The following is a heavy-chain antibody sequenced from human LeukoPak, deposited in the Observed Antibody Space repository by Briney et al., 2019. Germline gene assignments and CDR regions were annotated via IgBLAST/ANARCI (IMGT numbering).Heavy chain of an antibody. D-gene: IGHD4-17*01. CDR2: IYSGGST. Sequence: PGGSLRLSCAASGFSVSNNYMSWVRQAPGKGLEWVSVIYSGGSTFYADSVKGRFTISRDNSKNTLYLQMNSLRAEDTAVYYCARVETPVTTTPPFDHWGQGTLVTVSS. CDR3: ARVETPVTTTPPFDH. CDR1: GFSVSNNY. V-gene: IGHV3-66*01. J-gene: IGHJ4*02.